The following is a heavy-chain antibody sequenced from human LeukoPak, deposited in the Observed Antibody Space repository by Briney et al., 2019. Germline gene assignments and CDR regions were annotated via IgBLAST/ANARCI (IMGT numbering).Heavy chain of an antibody. V-gene: IGHV3-64*02. CDR1: GFTFSRYV. CDR2: ISHNGLST. D-gene: IGHD2-2*01. J-gene: IGHJ3*01. CDR3: ASQTDCTSTNCPSAFDL. Sequence: GGSLRLSCAASGFTFSRYVMHWVRQAPGKGLEYVSAISHNGLSTYYVDSVKGRFTISRDNSKNMLYLHMGSLRVEDLAVYYCASQTDCTSTNCPSAFDLWGQGTMVIVSS.